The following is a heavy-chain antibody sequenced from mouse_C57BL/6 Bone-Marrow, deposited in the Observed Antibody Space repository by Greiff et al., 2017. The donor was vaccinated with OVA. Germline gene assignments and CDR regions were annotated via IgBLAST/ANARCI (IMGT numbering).Heavy chain of an antibody. V-gene: IGHV1-50*01. J-gene: IGHJ3*01. CDR3: ARSDDYYVDWFAY. CDR2: IDPSDSYP. Sequence: QVQLQQPGAELVKPGASVKLSCKASGYTFTSYWMQWVKQRPGQGLEWIGEIDPSDSYPNYNQKFKGTATLTVDTSSSTAYMQLSSLTSEDSAVYYCARSDDYYVDWFAYWGQGTLVTVSA. CDR1: GYTFTSYW. D-gene: IGHD2-3*01.